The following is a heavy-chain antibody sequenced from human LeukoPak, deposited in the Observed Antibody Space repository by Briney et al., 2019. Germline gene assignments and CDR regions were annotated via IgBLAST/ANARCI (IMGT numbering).Heavy chain of an antibody. D-gene: IGHD3-22*01. Sequence: ASVKVSCTASGYTFTGYYMHWVRQAPGQGLEWMGWINPNSGGTNYAQKFQGRVTMTRDTSNSTAYMELSRLRSDDTAVYYCARGGVYYYDSSGYYDYWGQGTLVTVSS. CDR2: INPNSGGT. CDR1: GYTFTGYY. CDR3: ARGGVYYYDSSGYYDY. J-gene: IGHJ4*02. V-gene: IGHV1-2*02.